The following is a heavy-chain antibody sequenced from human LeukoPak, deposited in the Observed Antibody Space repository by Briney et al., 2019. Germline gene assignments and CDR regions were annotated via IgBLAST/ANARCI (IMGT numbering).Heavy chain of an antibody. J-gene: IGHJ6*03. Sequence: ASVKVSCKASGYRFTNYGISWVRQAPGQGLEWMGWISPYNGNSNYAQNLQDRVTMTTDTSTSTTYMELRSLRSDDTAVYYCARGFPMGANTAYYNYMDVWGKGTTVTVSS. CDR2: ISPYNGNS. CDR3: ARGFPMGANTAYYNYMDV. D-gene: IGHD1-26*01. CDR1: GYRFTNYG. V-gene: IGHV1-18*01.